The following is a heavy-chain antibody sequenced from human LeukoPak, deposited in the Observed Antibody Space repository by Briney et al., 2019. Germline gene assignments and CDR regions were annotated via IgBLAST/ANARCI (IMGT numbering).Heavy chain of an antibody. CDR2: ISSSSSYI. CDR3: ARKGATTSASHFDC. CDR1: GFTFCSYS. J-gene: IGHJ4*02. Sequence: GGSLRLSXAASGFTFCSYSMNWVRQAPGKGLEWVSSISSSSSYIHYADSMKGRFTISRDNAKDSLYLQMNSLRAEDTAVYYCARKGATTSASHFDCWGQGTLVTVSS. D-gene: IGHD5-12*01. V-gene: IGHV3-21*01.